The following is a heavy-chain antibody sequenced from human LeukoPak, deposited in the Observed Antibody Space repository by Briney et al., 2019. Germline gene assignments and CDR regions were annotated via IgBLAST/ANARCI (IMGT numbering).Heavy chain of an antibody. J-gene: IGHJ4*02. D-gene: IGHD2-15*01. CDR1: GFTFSTYW. CDR2: IKKDGSEK. Sequence: GGSLRLSCAASGFTFSTYWMSWVRQAPGKGLEWVANIKKDGSEKYYMDSVKGRFTISRDNAENSLYLQMNSLRAEDTAVYYCARDPSPPIVVVVAATLDYWGQGTLVTVSS. CDR3: ARDPSPPIVVVVAATLDY. V-gene: IGHV3-7*01.